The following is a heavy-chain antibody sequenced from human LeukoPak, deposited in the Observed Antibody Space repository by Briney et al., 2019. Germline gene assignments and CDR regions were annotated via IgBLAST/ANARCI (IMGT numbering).Heavy chain of an antibody. J-gene: IGHJ4*02. CDR3: AKVRYRSGSYHYFDY. CDR2: IRYDGRNK. D-gene: IGHD1-26*01. V-gene: IGHV3-30*02. Sequence: PGGSLRLSCAASGFTFSSYGMHWVRQAPGKGLEWVAFIRYDGRNKYYADSVKGRFTISRDNSKNTLYLQMNSLRAEDTAVYYCAKVRYRSGSYHYFDYWGQGTLVTVSS. CDR1: GFTFSSYG.